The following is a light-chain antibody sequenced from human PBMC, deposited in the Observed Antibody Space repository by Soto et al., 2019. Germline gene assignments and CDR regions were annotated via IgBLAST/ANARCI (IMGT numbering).Light chain of an antibody. V-gene: IGKV3-11*01. CDR2: DAS. CDR3: QQRSIWPPL. Sequence: EVVLTQSPATLSLSPGERVTLSCRASQSVSNYLAWYQQKPGQAPRLLIYDASNREPGIPARFSGSGSGTDFTLTITSLDPDDFAVYYCQQRSIWPPLFGPGTKVDIK. CDR1: QSVSNY. J-gene: IGKJ3*01.